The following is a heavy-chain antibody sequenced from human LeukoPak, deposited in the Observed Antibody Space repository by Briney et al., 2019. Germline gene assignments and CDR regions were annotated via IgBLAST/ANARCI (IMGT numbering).Heavy chain of an antibody. CDR2: ISGSGGRT. V-gene: IGHV3-23*01. D-gene: IGHD3-10*01. CDR1: GFTFSSCA. Sequence: GGSLRLSCAASGFTFSSCAMSWVRQAPGKGLEWVSAISGSGGRTYYADSVKGRFTISRDNSKNTLYLQMNSLRAEDTAVYCCARDLLWFGELGAFDIWGQGTMVTVSS. CDR3: ARDLLWFGELGAFDI. J-gene: IGHJ3*02.